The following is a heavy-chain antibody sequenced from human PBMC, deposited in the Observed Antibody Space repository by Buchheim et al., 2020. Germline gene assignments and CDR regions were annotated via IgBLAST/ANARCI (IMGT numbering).Heavy chain of an antibody. J-gene: IGHJ4*02. CDR2: ISTIGATI. D-gene: IGHD2-2*02. CDR1: GFSFSSYE. V-gene: IGHV3-48*03. Sequence: EVELAESGGGLVQPGGSRRLSCAASGFSFSSYEMIWVRQAPGKGLEWVSYISTIGATIYYADSVRGRFSISRDNAKNSLYLQMTSLRVEDTAVYFCARALSPRHCNRTDCYKTFDYWGQGTL. CDR3: ARALSPRHCNRTDCYKTFDY.